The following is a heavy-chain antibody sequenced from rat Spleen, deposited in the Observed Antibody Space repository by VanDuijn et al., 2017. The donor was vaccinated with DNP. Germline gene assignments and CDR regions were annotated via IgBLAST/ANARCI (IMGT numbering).Heavy chain of an antibody. D-gene: IGHD1-4*01. Sequence: QVQLQQSGAELAKPGSSVMISCRASGYTFTSYYITWIKQTTGQGRESLGYINTGSGATNYNEKFKGKATLTADKSSSTAFMHLSSLTPDDSAVYYWARRRLPYWYFDFWGPGTMVTVSS. CDR2: INTGSGAT. J-gene: IGHJ1*01. CDR3: ARRRLPYWYFDF. CDR1: GYTFTSYY. V-gene: IGHV1-43*01.